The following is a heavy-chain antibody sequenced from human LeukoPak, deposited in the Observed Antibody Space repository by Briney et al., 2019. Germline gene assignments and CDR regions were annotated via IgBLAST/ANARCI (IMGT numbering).Heavy chain of an antibody. CDR1: GFTFSSYG. D-gene: IGHD6-13*01. J-gene: IGHJ3*02. CDR2: ISYDGSNK. CDR3: AFSSSWSNDAFDT. V-gene: IGHV3-30*03. Sequence: GRSLRLSCAASGFTFSSYGMHWVRQAPGKGLEWVAVISYDGSNKYYADSVKGRFTISRDNSKNTLYLQMNSLRAEDTAVYYCAFSSSWSNDAFDTWGQGTMVTVSS.